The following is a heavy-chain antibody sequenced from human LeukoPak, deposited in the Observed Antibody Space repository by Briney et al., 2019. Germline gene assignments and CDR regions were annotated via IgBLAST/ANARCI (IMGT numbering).Heavy chain of an antibody. Sequence: SETLSLTCTVSGGSISSYYWSWIRQPPGKGLEWIGYIYYSGSTNYNPSLKSRVTISVDTSKNQFSLKLSSVTAADTAAYYCARERTRVPHDAFDIWGQGTMVTVSS. J-gene: IGHJ3*02. CDR2: IYYSGST. CDR3: ARERTRVPHDAFDI. V-gene: IGHV4-59*01. CDR1: GGSISSYY. D-gene: IGHD3-10*01.